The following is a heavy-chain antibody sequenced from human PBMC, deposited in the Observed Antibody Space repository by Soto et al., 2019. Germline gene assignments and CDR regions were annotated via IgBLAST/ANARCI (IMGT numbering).Heavy chain of an antibody. CDR3: ARSDSLPDSSSWYVWFDP. CDR2: INHSGST. V-gene: IGHV4-34*01. J-gene: IGHJ5*02. CDR1: GGSFSGYY. Sequence: PSETLSLTCAVYGGSFSGYYWSWIRQPPGKGLEWIGEINHSGSTNYNPSPKSRVTISVDTSKNQFSLKLSSVTAADTAVYYCARSDSLPDSSSWYVWFDPWGQGTLVTVSS. D-gene: IGHD6-13*01.